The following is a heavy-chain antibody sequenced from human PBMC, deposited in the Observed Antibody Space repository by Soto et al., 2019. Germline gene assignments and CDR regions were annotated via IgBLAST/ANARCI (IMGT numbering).Heavy chain of an antibody. CDR3: AREVGSDTLQPSYTWFGT. CDR2: INTNNGGA. D-gene: IGHD6-25*01. J-gene: IGHJ5*02. Sequence: QVQLVQSGAEVKKPGASVKVSCKASGYTFTDYHIHWMRQAPGQGLEFMGWINTNNGGAGSAQQFQGRVTVTRDTSITTVYMELINLRSDDTAVYYCAREVGSDTLQPSYTWFGTWGQGTLITVSS. CDR1: GYTFTDYH. V-gene: IGHV1-2*02.